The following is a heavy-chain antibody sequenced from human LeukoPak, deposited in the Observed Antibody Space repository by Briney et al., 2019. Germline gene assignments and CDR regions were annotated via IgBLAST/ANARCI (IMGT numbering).Heavy chain of an antibody. D-gene: IGHD2-2*01. J-gene: IGHJ4*02. CDR1: GFTFDDYG. Sequence: GGSLRLSCAASGFTFDDYGMSWVRQAPGKGLEWVSGINWNGGSTGYADSVKGRFTISRDNAKNSLYLQMNSLRAEDTALYYCARGRSFLYHLPFDYWGQGTLVTVSS. V-gene: IGHV3-20*04. CDR3: ARGRSFLYHLPFDY. CDR2: INWNGGST.